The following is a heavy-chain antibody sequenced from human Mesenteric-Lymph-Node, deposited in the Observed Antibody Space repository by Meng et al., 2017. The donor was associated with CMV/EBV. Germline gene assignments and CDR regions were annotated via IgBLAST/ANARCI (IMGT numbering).Heavy chain of an antibody. CDR3: AREVNRDNSRLSDAFDI. Sequence: SLKISCAASGFTFSSYSMNWVRQAPGKGLEWVSSITWNSRTIAYADSVKGRFTISRDNAKNSLYLQMNNLRAEDTAVYYCAREVNRDNSRLSDAFDIWGQGTMVTVSS. CDR2: ITWNSRTI. J-gene: IGHJ3*02. V-gene: IGHV3-9*01. D-gene: IGHD2/OR15-2a*01. CDR1: GFTFSSYS.